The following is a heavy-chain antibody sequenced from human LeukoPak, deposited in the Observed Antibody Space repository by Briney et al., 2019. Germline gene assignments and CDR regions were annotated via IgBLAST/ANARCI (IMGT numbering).Heavy chain of an antibody. V-gene: IGHV1-69*13. CDR1: GCTFSSYA. D-gene: IGHD1-26*01. CDR2: IIPIFGTA. CDR3: AREGVGATHWFDP. Sequence: ASVKVSCKASGCTFSSYAISWVRRAPGQGLEWMGGIIPIFGTANYAQKFQGRVTITADESTSTAYMELSSLRSEDTAVYYCAREGVGATHWFDPWGQGTLVTVSS. J-gene: IGHJ5*02.